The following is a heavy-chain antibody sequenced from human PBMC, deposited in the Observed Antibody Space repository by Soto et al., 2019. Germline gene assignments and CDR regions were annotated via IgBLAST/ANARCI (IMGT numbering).Heavy chain of an antibody. D-gene: IGHD2-8*01. CDR3: ARDRIVLMVYATHYYYYGMDV. V-gene: IGHV3-30-3*01. Sequence: PGGSLRLSCAASGFTFSSYAMHWVRQAPGKGLEWVAVISYDGSNKYYADSVKGRFTISRDNSKNTLYLQMNSLRAEDTAVYYCARDRIVLMVYATHYYYYGMDVWGQGTTVTVSS. CDR1: GFTFSSYA. J-gene: IGHJ6*02. CDR2: ISYDGSNK.